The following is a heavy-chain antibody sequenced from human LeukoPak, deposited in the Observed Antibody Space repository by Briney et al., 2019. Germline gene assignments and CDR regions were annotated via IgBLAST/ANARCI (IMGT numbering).Heavy chain of an antibody. Sequence: SVKVSCKASGGTFSSYAISWVRQAPGQGLEWMGGIIPIFGTANYAQKFQGRVTITADESTSTAYMELSSLRSEDTAVYYRARDRPSYYDSSGYYGGDYWGQGTLVTVSS. CDR3: ARDRPSYYDSSGYYGGDY. J-gene: IGHJ4*02. V-gene: IGHV1-69*13. CDR1: GGTFSSYA. CDR2: IIPIFGTA. D-gene: IGHD3-22*01.